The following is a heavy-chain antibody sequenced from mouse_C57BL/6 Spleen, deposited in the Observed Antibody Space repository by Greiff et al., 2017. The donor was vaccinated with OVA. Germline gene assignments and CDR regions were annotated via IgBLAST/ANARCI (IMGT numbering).Heavy chain of an antibody. CDR1: GFTFTDYY. CDR2: IRNKANGYTT. J-gene: IGHJ2*01. CDR3: ARSLNDYDGDFDY. D-gene: IGHD2-4*01. Sequence: EVKLMESGGGLVQPGGSLSLSCAASGFTFTDYYMSWVRQPPGKALEWLGFIRNKANGYTTEYSASVKGRFTISRDNSQSILYLQMNALRAEDSATYYCARSLNDYDGDFDYWGQGTTLTVSS. V-gene: IGHV7-3*01.